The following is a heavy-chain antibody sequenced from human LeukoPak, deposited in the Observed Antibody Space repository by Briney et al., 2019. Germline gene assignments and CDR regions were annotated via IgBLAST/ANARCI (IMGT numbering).Heavy chain of an antibody. J-gene: IGHJ4*02. Sequence: SETLSLTCTVSGDSISTYKWSWIRQSAGKGLEWIGRIYASGSTNYNPSLKSRVTMSVDTSKNQFSLNLSSVTAADMAVYFCVRGIPGATAPDSWGQGTLVTVSS. D-gene: IGHD1-26*01. CDR3: VRGIPGATAPDS. CDR2: IYASGST. CDR1: GDSISTYK. V-gene: IGHV4-4*07.